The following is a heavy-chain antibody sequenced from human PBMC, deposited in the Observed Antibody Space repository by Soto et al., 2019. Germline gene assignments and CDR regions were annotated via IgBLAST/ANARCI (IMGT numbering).Heavy chain of an antibody. CDR2: IRRHTSVT. V-gene: IGHV3-48*01. D-gene: IGHD3-22*01. CDR1: GLTLSTSS. Sequence: EVQLVESGGMLVQPGGSLRLSCAASGLTLSTSSMNWVRQAPGKGLEWISYIRRHTSVTAYADSVKGRFTISRDSAKNSLYLQMDSLRVEDTAVYYCGKVAYRGYYTVDRWGQGPLVNVSS. J-gene: IGHJ5*02. CDR3: GKVAYRGYYTVDR.